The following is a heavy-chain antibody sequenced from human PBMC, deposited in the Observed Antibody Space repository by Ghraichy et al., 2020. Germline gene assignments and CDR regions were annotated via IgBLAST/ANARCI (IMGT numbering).Heavy chain of an antibody. Sequence: GGSLRLSCAASGFTFSSYSMHWVRQAPGKGLEWVSSISSSSSYIYYADSVKGRFTISRDNAKNSLYLQMNSLRAEDTAVYYCARDGGIVATIPMGYWGQGTLVTVSS. CDR2: ISSSSSYI. CDR1: GFTFSSYS. V-gene: IGHV3-21*01. CDR3: ARDGGIVATIPMGY. D-gene: IGHD5-12*01. J-gene: IGHJ4*02.